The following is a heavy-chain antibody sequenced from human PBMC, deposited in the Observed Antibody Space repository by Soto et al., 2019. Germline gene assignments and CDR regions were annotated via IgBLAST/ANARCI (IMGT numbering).Heavy chain of an antibody. D-gene: IGHD4-4*01. J-gene: IGHJ5*02. CDR3: ARLASGYSNYSWFDP. V-gene: IGHV4-39*01. CDR2: IHYSGST. Sequence: QLQVQESGPGLVKPSETLSLTCTVSGGSISSRSYYWGWIRQPPNKGLEWMGNIHYSGSTDYNPSLKTRVTISVDTSKNQFSLNLSSVTAADTAVYYCARLASGYSNYSWFDPWGQGTLVTVSS. CDR1: GGSISSRSYY.